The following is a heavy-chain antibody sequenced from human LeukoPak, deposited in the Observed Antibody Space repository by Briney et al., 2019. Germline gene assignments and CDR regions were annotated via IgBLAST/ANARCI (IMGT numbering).Heavy chain of an antibody. J-gene: IGHJ4*02. V-gene: IGHV3-72*01. CDR2: IRKKGDRYTT. CDR1: GFIFSDYF. CDR3: VRDNWGTDY. D-gene: IGHD7-27*01. Sequence: PGGSLRLSCAASGFIFSDYFMDWVRQAPGKGLEWVGRIRKKGDRYTTEYVASVKGRFVISRDDSKRSLFLQMNSLRAEDTAMYYCVRDNWGTDYWGQGTLVAVSS.